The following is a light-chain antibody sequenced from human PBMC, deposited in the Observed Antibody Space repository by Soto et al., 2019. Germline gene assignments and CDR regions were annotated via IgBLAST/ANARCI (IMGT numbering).Light chain of an antibody. CDR1: SSNIGSNP. Sequence: QSVLTQPPSASGTPGQRVTISCSGSSSNIGSNPVNWCQQLPGTAPNVLIYRNNERPSGDPDRFSGSKSGTSASLAISGLQSEDEADYYCAAWDDSLNGVVFGGGTKLTVL. CDR2: RNN. CDR3: AAWDDSLNGVV. J-gene: IGLJ2*01. V-gene: IGLV1-44*01.